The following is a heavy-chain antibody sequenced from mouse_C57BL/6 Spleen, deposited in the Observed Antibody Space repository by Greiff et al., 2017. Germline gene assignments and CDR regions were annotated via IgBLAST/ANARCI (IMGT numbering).Heavy chain of an antibody. CDR1: GYTFTDYE. J-gene: IGHJ2*01. CDR3: TRRGSDY. Sequence: QVNVKQSGAELVRPGASVTLSCKASGYTFTDYEMHWVKQTPVHGLEWIGAIDPETGGTAYNQKFKGKAILTADKSSSTAYMELRSLTSEDSAVYYCTRRGSDYWGQGTTLTVSS. V-gene: IGHV1-15*01. CDR2: IDPETGGT.